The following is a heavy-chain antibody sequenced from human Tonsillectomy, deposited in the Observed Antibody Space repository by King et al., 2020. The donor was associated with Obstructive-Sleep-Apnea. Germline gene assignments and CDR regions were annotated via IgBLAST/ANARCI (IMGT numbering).Heavy chain of an antibody. J-gene: IGHJ4*02. V-gene: IGHV3-66*04. CDR1: GFTVSSNY. D-gene: IGHD3-9*01. CDR3: ARHVLRYFETLDY. Sequence: VQLVESGGGLVQPGGSLRLSFAASGFTVSSNYMSWVRQAPGKGLEWFAVIYSGGSTYYADSVKGRFTISRDNSKNTLYLQMNSLRAEDTAVYYCARHVLRYFETLDYWGQGTLVTVSS. CDR2: IYSGGST.